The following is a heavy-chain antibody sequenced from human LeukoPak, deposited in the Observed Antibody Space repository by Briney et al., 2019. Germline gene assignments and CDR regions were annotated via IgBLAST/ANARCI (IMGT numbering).Heavy chain of an antibody. Sequence: GGSLRLSCAASGFTFSSYHINWVRQAPGKGLEWVSSISSNSDYIYYADSVKGRFTISRDNAKNSLYLQMNSLRAEDTAVYYCARGLCGGDCYDYWGQGTLVTVSS. J-gene: IGHJ4*02. D-gene: IGHD2-21*01. V-gene: IGHV3-21*01. CDR2: ISSNSDYI. CDR3: ARGLCGGDCYDY. CDR1: GFTFSSYH.